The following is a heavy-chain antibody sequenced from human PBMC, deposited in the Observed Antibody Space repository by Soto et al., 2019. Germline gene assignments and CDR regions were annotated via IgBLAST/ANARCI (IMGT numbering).Heavy chain of an antibody. CDR2: IYPGDSET. CDR1: GYKFTTYW. J-gene: IGHJ2*01. CDR3: ARHLGVAVAGTRWYFDL. V-gene: IGHV5-51*01. D-gene: IGHD6-19*01. Sequence: GESLKISCEASGYKFTTYWIGWVRQMPGKGLEWMGIIYPGDSETRYNPSFQGHVTISADKPNNTTYLQWSSLKASDTATYYCARHLGVAVAGTRWYFDLWGRGTLVTVSS.